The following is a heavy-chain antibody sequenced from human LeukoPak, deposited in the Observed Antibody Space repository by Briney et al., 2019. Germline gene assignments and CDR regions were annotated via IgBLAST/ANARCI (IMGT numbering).Heavy chain of an antibody. D-gene: IGHD5-24*01. CDR1: GLSFSIYA. CDR3: TKDLLQGDGYWDIDY. CDR2: IVGRGGST. Sequence: PGGALRLSCAASGLSFSIYAMSWVRQAPGKGLEWVSGIVGRGGSTFYAESLKGRFTISKDNSKNTLYRKMNSLRAEDTAIYYCTKDLLQGDGYWDIDYWGQGTLVTVSS. V-gene: IGHV3-23*01. J-gene: IGHJ4*02.